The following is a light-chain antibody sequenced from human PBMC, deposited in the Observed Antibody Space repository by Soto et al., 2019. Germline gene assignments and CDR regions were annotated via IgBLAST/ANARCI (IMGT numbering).Light chain of an antibody. V-gene: IGKV3-11*01. J-gene: IGKJ5*01. Sequence: EGVLTQSPATLPLSPGERATLSCRASQRIARYLAWYQHKPGQAPRPLIYDASTRATGIPARFSGSGSETDFALPISNLEPEDFAVYYCQQRSDWPTFGQGSRLES. CDR2: DAS. CDR3: QQRSDWPT. CDR1: QRIARY.